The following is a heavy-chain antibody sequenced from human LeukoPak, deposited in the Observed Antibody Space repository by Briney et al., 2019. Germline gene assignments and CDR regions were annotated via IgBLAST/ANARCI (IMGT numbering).Heavy chain of an antibody. Sequence: SETLSLTCTVSGGSISSSSYYWGWIRQPPGKGLEWIGSIYYSGSTYYNPSLKSRVTISVDTSKNQFSLKLSSVTAADTAVYYCARSAYRGTYYPRPHIDYWGQGTLVTVSS. D-gene: IGHD1-26*01. J-gene: IGHJ4*02. V-gene: IGHV4-39*07. CDR1: GGSISSSSYY. CDR3: ARSAYRGTYYPRPHIDY. CDR2: IYYSGST.